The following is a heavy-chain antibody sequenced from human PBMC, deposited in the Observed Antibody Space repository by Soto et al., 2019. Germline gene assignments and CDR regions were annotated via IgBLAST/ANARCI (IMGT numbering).Heavy chain of an antibody. V-gene: IGHV3-33*01. J-gene: IGHJ3*02. CDR2: IWYDGSNK. D-gene: IGHD6-19*01. Sequence: GGSLRLSCAASGFTFSSYGMHWVRQAPGKGLEWVAVIWYDGSNKYYVDAVKGRFTISRDNSKNTLYLQMNSLRAEDTAVYYCARVTDSSAWYWAFDIWGQGTMVTVSS. CDR3: ARVTDSSAWYWAFDI. CDR1: GFTFSSYG.